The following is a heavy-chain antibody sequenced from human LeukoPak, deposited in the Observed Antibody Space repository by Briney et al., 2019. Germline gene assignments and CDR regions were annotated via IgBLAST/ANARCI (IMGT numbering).Heavy chain of an antibody. V-gene: IGHV4-38-2*02. CDR3: ARGHAGYYYDSSGNWFDP. Sequence: SETLSLTCTVSGYSISSGYYWGWIRQPPGKGLEWIGSIYHSGSTYYNPSLKSRVTISVDTSKNQFSLKLSSVTAADTAVYYCARGHAGYYYDSSGNWFDPWGQGTLVTVSS. CDR2: IYHSGST. J-gene: IGHJ5*02. CDR1: GYSISSGYY. D-gene: IGHD3-22*01.